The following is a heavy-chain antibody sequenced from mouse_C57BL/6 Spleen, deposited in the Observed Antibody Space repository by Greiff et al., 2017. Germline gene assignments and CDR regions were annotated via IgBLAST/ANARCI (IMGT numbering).Heavy chain of an antibody. Sequence: QVQLQQPGAELVKPGASVKLSCKASGYTFTSYWMHWVKQRPGRGLEWIGRIDPNSGGTKYNEKFKSKATLTVDKPSSTAYMQRSSLTSEDSAVYYCARWNYDYEAGEAMDYWGQGTSVTVSS. V-gene: IGHV1-72*01. CDR1: GYTFTSYW. D-gene: IGHD2-4*01. J-gene: IGHJ4*01. CDR2: IDPNSGGT. CDR3: ARWNYDYEAGEAMDY.